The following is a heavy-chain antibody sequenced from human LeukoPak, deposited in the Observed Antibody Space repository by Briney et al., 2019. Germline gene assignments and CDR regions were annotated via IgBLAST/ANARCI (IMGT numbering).Heavy chain of an antibody. V-gene: IGHV3-23*01. J-gene: IGHJ5*02. D-gene: IGHD1-26*01. CDR1: GFTFISYT. Sequence: GGSLRLSCAASGFTFISYTMGWVRQAPGKGLEWVSTITGSGGSTSYADAVKGRFTISRDNARSTLFLQMNSPRAEDTAVYYCAKKLVMGPTGGFDPWGQGSLVTVSS. CDR3: AKKLVMGPTGGFDP. CDR2: ITGSGGST.